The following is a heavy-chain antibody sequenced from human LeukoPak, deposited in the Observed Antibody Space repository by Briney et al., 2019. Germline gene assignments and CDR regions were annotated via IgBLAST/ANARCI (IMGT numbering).Heavy chain of an antibody. J-gene: IGHJ6*04. CDR3: ARLSITMVRGVIGYYYYYGMDV. CDR2: INHSGST. V-gene: IGHV4-34*01. D-gene: IGHD3-10*01. CDR1: SGSFSGYY. Sequence: SETLSLTCAVYSGSFSGYYRSWISQPPGKGLEWIGEINHSGSTNYNPSLKSRVTISVDTSKNQFSLKLSSVTAADTAVYYCARLSITMVRGVIGYYYYYGMDVWGKGTTVTVSS.